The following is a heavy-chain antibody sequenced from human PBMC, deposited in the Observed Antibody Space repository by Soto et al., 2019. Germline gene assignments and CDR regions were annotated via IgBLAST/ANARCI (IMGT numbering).Heavy chain of an antibody. J-gene: IGHJ5*01. D-gene: IGHD2-2*01. CDR3: ARPYATSDWYDY. CDR2: ISAYNGYT. Sequence: IGGALKNPGQGLEWMGWISAYNGYTSYGRKFQGRVTMSTDTSTNTVYMDLTSLRSDDTAVYYCARPYATSDWYDYRGHEPLV. V-gene: IGHV1-18*01.